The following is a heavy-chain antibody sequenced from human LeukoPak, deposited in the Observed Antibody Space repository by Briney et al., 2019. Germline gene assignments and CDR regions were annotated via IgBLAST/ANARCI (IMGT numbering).Heavy chain of an antibody. Sequence: PSETLSLTCAVSGGSFSGHYWNWIRQPPGKGLEWIGEINHGGSTNYNPSLKSRVTISVDTSKNQFSLKLSSVTAADTAIYYCARGGYYGSGNDFRFDPWGQGTLVTVSS. CDR2: INHGGST. J-gene: IGHJ5*02. CDR1: GGSFSGHY. V-gene: IGHV4-34*01. D-gene: IGHD3-10*01. CDR3: ARGGYYGSGNDFRFDP.